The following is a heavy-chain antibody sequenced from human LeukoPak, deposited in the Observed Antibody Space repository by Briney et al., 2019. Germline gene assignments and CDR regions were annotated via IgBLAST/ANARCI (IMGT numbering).Heavy chain of an antibody. V-gene: IGHV3-74*01. J-gene: IGHJ4*02. CDR1: GFTFSSYW. CDR3: ARDSVTIFGVVIKADY. CDR2: INSDGSST. D-gene: IGHD3-3*01. Sequence: GGSLRLSCAASGFTFSSYWMHWVRQAPGKGLVWVSRINSDGSSTSYADSVKGRFTISRDNAKNSLYLQMNSLRAEDTAVYYCARDSVTIFGVVIKADYWGQGTLVTVSS.